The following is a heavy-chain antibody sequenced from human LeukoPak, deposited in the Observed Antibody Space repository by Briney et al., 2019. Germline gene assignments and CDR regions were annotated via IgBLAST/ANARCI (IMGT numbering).Heavy chain of an antibody. D-gene: IGHD2-2*01. J-gene: IGHJ4*02. CDR1: GGTFSSYA. Sequence: ASVKVSCKASGGTFSSYAISWVRQAPGQGLEWMGGIIPIFGTANYAQKFQGRVTITVDESTSTAYMELSSLRSEDTAVYYCAREACSSTSCYAPYFDYWGQGTLVTVSS. V-gene: IGHV1-69*01. CDR2: IIPIFGTA. CDR3: AREACSSTSCYAPYFDY.